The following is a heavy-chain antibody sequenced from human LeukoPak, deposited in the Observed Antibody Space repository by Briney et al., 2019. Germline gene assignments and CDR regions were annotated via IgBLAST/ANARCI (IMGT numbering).Heavy chain of an antibody. CDR3: GEFDY. CDR1: GFTFSSYA. CDR2: ISGSGGST. Sequence: PGASLRLSCAASGFTFSSYAMSWVRQAPGKGLEWVSAISGSGGSTYYADSVKGRFTISRDNSKNTLYLQMNSLYYCAKEAAAAGEFDYWGQGPLVTVSS. D-gene: IGHD6-13*01. J-gene: IGHJ4*02. V-gene: IGHV3-23*01.